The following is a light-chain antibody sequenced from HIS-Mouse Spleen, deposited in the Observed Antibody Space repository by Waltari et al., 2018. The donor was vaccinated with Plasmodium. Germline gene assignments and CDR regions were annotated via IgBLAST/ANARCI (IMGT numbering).Light chain of an antibody. CDR1: ALPKNY. V-gene: IGLV3-10*01. Sequence: SYELTQPPSVSVSPGQTARITCSGDALPKNYAYWYQQKSGQAPVLVIYEDSKRPSVIPERCSGSSSGTMANLTISGAQVEDEADYYCYSTDSSGNHRVFGGGTKLTVL. CDR2: EDS. CDR3: YSTDSSGNHRV. J-gene: IGLJ3*02.